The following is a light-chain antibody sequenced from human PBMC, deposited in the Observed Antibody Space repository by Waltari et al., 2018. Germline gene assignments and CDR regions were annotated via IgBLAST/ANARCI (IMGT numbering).Light chain of an antibody. CDR2: QDD. Sequence: SSELTQPPSVSVSPGQTATISCSGYQLGNRFACWYQQKAGQSPVLVMFQDDKRPSGIPERFSGSNSGNTATLTIIETQAMDEADYYCQTWDGSTVLFGGGTRLTVL. CDR3: QTWDGSTVL. CDR1: QLGNRF. V-gene: IGLV3-1*01. J-gene: IGLJ2*01.